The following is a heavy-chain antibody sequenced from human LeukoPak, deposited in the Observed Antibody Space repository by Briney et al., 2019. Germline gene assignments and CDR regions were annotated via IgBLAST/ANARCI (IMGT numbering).Heavy chain of an antibody. Sequence: GSLRLSCGASGFTFSNYGMHWVRQAPGKGLEYVSAISSNGGSTYYANSVKGRFTISRDNSKNTLYLQMGSLRAEDMAVYYCARAPGTYYDYWGQGTLVTVSS. CDR3: ARAPGTYYDY. V-gene: IGHV3-64*01. CDR2: ISSNGGST. J-gene: IGHJ4*02. D-gene: IGHD3-10*01. CDR1: GFTFSNYG.